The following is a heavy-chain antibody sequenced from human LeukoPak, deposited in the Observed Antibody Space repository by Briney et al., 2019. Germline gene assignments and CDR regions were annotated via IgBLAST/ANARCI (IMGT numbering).Heavy chain of an antibody. CDR1: GYTFTNSW. CDR2: IDPSDSYT. J-gene: IGHJ5*02. V-gene: IGHV5-10-1*01. CDR3: ARHGGSAGPFDP. Sequence: GESLKISCKGSGYTFTNSWISWVRQMPGKGLEWMGRIDPSDSYTNYSPSFQGHVTISADKSISTAYLQWSSLKASDTAMYYCARHGGSAGPFDPWGQGTLITVSS. D-gene: IGHD3-10*01.